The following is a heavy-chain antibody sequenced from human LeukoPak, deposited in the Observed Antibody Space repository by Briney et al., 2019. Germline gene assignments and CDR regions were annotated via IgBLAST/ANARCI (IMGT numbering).Heavy chain of an antibody. CDR2: MFHSGST. Sequence: SETLSLTCAVSGYSISSGYYWGWIRQPPGKGLEWIGHMFHSGSTYYNPSLKSRVSISGDTSKNQFSLKLSSVTAADTAVYYCARRHWGPIDYWGQGTLVTVSS. CDR3: ARRHWGPIDY. CDR1: GYSISSGYY. V-gene: IGHV4-38-2*01. D-gene: IGHD7-27*01. J-gene: IGHJ4*02.